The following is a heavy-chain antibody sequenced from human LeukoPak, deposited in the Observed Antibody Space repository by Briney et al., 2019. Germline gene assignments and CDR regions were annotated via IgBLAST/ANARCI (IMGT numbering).Heavy chain of an antibody. CDR3: ARSGVHTYYYDSSGYFPAYFDY. CDR2: INHSGST. D-gene: IGHD3-22*01. V-gene: IGHV4-34*01. Sequence: PSETLSLTCAVYGGSFSGYYWSWIRQPPGKGLEWIGEINHSGSTNYNPSLKSRVTISVDTSKNQFSLKLSSVTAADTAVYYCARSGVHTYYYDSSGYFPAYFDYWGQGTLVTVSS. CDR1: GGSFSGYY. J-gene: IGHJ4*02.